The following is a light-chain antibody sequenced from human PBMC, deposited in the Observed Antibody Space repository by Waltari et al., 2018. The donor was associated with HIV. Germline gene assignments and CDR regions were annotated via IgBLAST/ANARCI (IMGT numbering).Light chain of an antibody. CDR2: EVN. V-gene: IGLV2-23*02. Sequence: QSALTQSASVSGSPGQSITISCTGTSTNIGSSTLVSWYQQHPGNAPKVIIYEVNKRPSGVSNRFSGSTSGSTASLTISGLQAEDEADYYCCSYAGSSNVVFGGGTKLTVL. CDR1: STNIGSSTL. CDR3: CSYAGSSNVV. J-gene: IGLJ2*01.